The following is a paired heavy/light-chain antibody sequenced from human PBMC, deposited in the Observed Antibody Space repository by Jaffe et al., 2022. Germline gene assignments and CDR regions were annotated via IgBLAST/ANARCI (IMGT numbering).Light chain of an antibody. Sequence: DIQMTQSPSSLSASVGDRVTITCRASQSISSYLNWYQQKPGKAPKLLIYAASSLQSGVPSRFSGSGSGTDFTLTISSLQPEDFATYYCQQSYSTLSWTFGQGTKVEIK. CDR2: AAS. CDR3: QQSYSTLSWT. V-gene: IGKV1-39*01. CDR1: QSISSY. J-gene: IGKJ1*01.
Heavy chain of an antibody. D-gene: IGHD5-12*01. CDR1: GFTVSSNY. Sequence: EVQLVETGGGLIQPGGSLRLSCAASGFTVSSNYMSWVRQAPGKGLEWVSVIYSGGSTYYADSVKGRFTISRDNSKNTLYLQMNSLRAEDTAVYYCASKVNIVATDAFDIWGQGTMVTVSS. J-gene: IGHJ3*02. CDR3: ASKVNIVATDAFDI. V-gene: IGHV3-53*02. CDR2: IYSGGST.